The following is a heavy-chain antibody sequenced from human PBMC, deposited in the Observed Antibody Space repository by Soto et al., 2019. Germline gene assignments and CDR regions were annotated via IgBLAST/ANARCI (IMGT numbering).Heavy chain of an antibody. V-gene: IGHV4-34*01. CDR3: ASGWPSSGSGSYDAFDI. CDR2: INHSGST. J-gene: IGHJ3*02. D-gene: IGHD3-10*01. Sequence: SETLSLTCAVYGGSFSGYYWSWIRQPPGKGLEWIGEINHSGSTNYNPSLKSRVTISVDTSKNQFSLKLSSVTAADTAVYYCASGWPSSGSGSYDAFDIWGQGTMVTVSS. CDR1: GGSFSGYY.